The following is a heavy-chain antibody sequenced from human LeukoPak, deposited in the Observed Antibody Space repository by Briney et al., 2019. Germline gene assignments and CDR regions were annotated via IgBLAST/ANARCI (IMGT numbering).Heavy chain of an antibody. CDR1: GGSFSGYY. D-gene: IGHD6-13*01. V-gene: IGHV4-34*01. CDR3: ARATYSSSWYSWFDY. CDR2: INHSGST. J-gene: IGHJ4*02. Sequence: SETLSLTCAVYGGSFSGYYWSWIRQPPGKGLEWIGEINHSGSTNYNPSLKSRVTISVDTSKNQFSLKLSSVTAADTAVYYCARATYSSSWYSWFDYWGQGTLVTVSS.